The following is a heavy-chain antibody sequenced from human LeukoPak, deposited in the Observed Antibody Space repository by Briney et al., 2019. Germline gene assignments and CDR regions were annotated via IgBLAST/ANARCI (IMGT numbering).Heavy chain of an antibody. V-gene: IGHV4-59*11. D-gene: IGHD1-26*01. Sequence: SETLSHACMVSGGSISTHYWSWIRQPPGKGLEWIGYIYYSGNTKYNPSLKSRVSISVDTSKNQFSLKLNSVTAADTAVYYCARSSGSYYHYWGQGTLVTVSS. J-gene: IGHJ4*02. CDR3: ARSSGSYYHY. CDR2: IYYSGNT. CDR1: GGSISTHY.